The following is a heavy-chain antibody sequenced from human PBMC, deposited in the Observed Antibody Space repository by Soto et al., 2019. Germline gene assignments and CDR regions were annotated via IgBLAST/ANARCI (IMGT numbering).Heavy chain of an antibody. CDR3: AKVIKRAAAGRYEYYKYGMDV. CDR2: ISGSGGSS. V-gene: IGHV3-23*01. D-gene: IGHD6-13*01. Sequence: PGGSLRLFCAASGFVFSTYAMTWVRQAPGKGLEWVSVISGSGGSSYYAASVKGRFTISRDNSKNTLFLQMNGLRAEDTAVYYCAKVIKRAAAGRYEYYKYGMDVWGQGTTVTVSS. CDR1: GFVFSTYA. J-gene: IGHJ6*02.